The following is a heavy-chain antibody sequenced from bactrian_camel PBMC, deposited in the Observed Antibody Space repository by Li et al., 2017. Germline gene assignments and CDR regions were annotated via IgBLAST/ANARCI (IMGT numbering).Heavy chain of an antibody. CDR3: AADYFWYGGSCKPAPRSTYY. Sequence: QVQLVESGGGSVHTGESLRLSCAASGFTASIVCMGWFRQAPGLRREGVAALDSDGSTRYADSVKGRFFISRDNAKKTLDLEMNSPKPEDTAMYYCAADYFWYGGSCKPAPRSTYYWGQGTQVTVS. D-gene: IGHD6*01. CDR1: GFTASIVC. CDR2: LDSDGST. V-gene: IGHV3S53*01. J-gene: IGHJ4*01.